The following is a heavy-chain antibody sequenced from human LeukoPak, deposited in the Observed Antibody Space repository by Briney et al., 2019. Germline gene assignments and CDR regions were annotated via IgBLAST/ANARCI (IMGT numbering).Heavy chain of an antibody. Sequence: PGGSLRLSCAASGFTFSSYGMHWVRQAPGKGLEWVAVISYDGSNKYYADSVKGRFTISRDNSKNTLYLQMNSLRAEDTAVYYCATACGGDCYSDYWGQGTLVTVSS. J-gene: IGHJ4*02. D-gene: IGHD2-21*02. CDR2: ISYDGSNK. CDR3: ATACGGDCYSDY. V-gene: IGHV3-30*03. CDR1: GFTFSSYG.